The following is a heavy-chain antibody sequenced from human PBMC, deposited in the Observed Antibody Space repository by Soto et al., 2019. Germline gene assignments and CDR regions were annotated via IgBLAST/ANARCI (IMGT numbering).Heavy chain of an antibody. Sequence: GASVKVSCKASGYTFTSYYMHWVRQAPGQGLEWMGIINPSGGSTSYAQKFQGRVTMTRDTSTSTVYMELSSLRSEDTAVYYCEREALSSTALDAFDIWGQGTMVTVSS. V-gene: IGHV1-46*01. CDR2: INPSGGST. CDR3: EREALSSTALDAFDI. J-gene: IGHJ3*02. CDR1: GYTFTSYY. D-gene: IGHD5-18*01.